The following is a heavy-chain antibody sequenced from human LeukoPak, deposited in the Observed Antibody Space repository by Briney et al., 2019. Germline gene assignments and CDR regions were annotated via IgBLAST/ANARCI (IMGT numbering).Heavy chain of an antibody. CDR1: GLTFSTYA. D-gene: IGHD2-21*01. Sequence: GGSLRLSCAASGLTFSTYAMSWVRQAPGKGLEWVSAISGSGGSTYYADSVKGRFTISRDNSKNTLYLQMNSLRAEDTAVYYCATGVPGAYRIIYWGQGTLVTVSS. V-gene: IGHV3-23*01. J-gene: IGHJ4*02. CDR3: ATGVPGAYRIIY. CDR2: ISGSGGST.